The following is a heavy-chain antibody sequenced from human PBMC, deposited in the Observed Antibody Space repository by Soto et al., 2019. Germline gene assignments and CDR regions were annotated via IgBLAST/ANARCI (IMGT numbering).Heavy chain of an antibody. CDR2: IIAFSDIV. CDR3: ARSLYSSSWYHSGNSYYYCGMDV. CDR1: GGTFGIYA. D-gene: IGHD6-13*01. V-gene: IGHV1-69*12. Sequence: QVQLVQSGAEVKKPGSSVTVSCKASGGTFGIYAITWVRQAPGQGLEWMGGIIAFSDIVNYTQKLQGRVTITADESTNTAYMDLSSLRSEATAVDYCARSLYSSSWYHSGNSYYYCGMDVWGQGTTVTVSS. J-gene: IGHJ6*02.